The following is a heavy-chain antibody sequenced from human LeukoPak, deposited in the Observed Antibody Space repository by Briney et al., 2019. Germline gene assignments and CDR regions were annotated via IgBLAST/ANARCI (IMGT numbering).Heavy chain of an antibody. Sequence: GSLRLSCAASGFTFSNYAMSWVRQAPGKGLEWVSAISGGGGSTYYADSVKGRFTISRDNSKNTLYLQMNSLRADDTAVYYCAKGSGDLYYYYYGMDVWGQGTTVTVSS. V-gene: IGHV3-23*01. CDR1: GFTFSNYA. D-gene: IGHD4-17*01. CDR3: AKGSGDLYYYYYGMDV. J-gene: IGHJ6*02. CDR2: ISGGGGST.